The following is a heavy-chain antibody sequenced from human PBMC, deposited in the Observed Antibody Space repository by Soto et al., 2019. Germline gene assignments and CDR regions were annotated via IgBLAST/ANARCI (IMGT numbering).Heavy chain of an antibody. V-gene: IGHV1-2*02. Sequence: QVQLVQSGAEVKKPGASVKVSCKASGYTFTGYYMHWVRQAPGQGLEWMGWINPNSGGTNYAQKFQGRVTMTRDTSISTAYMELSRLRSDDTAVYYCARAGARSYCGDVDNWFDPWGQGTLVTVSS. CDR3: ARAGARSYCGDVDNWFDP. CDR1: GYTFTGYY. D-gene: IGHD4-17*01. CDR2: INPNSGGT. J-gene: IGHJ5*02.